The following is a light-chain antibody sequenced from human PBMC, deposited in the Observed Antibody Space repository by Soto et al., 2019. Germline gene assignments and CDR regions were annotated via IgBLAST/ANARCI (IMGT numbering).Light chain of an antibody. CDR3: QHYNSYSEA. J-gene: IGKJ1*01. V-gene: IGKV1-5*03. Sequence: DIQMTQSPSTLSGSVGDRVTITCRASQTISSWLAWYQQKPGKAPKLLIYKSSTLKSGVPSRFSGSGSGTDSTLTISTLKPDDFATHYCQHYNSYSEAFGQGTKVDIK. CDR2: KSS. CDR1: QTISSW.